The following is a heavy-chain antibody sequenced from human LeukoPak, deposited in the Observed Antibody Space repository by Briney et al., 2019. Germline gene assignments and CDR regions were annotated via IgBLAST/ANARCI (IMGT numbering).Heavy chain of an antibody. CDR2: IYYSGSA. CDR3: ASSLPYYYYYMDV. CDR1: GGSISSSNYY. V-gene: IGHV4-39*07. J-gene: IGHJ6*03. Sequence: SETLSLTCTVSGGSISSSNYYWGWIRQPPGKGLEWIGSIYYSGSAYYNPSLKSRVTISVDTSKNQFSLKLSSVTAADTAVYYCASSLPYYYYYMDVWGKGTTVTVSS.